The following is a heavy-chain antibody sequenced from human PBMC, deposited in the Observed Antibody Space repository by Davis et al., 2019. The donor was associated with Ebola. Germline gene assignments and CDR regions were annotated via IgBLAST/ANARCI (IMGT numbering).Heavy chain of an antibody. D-gene: IGHD6-19*01. V-gene: IGHV4-59*01. CDR1: CGSITSYY. Sequence: SETLSLTCTVSCGSITSYYWSWIRQPPGKGLGWIGYIYYSGSTNYNPSLKSRVTISVDTSKNQFSLKLSSVTAADTAVYYCARLETVAGLDYWGQGTLVTVSS. CDR2: IYYSGST. CDR3: ARLETVAGLDY. J-gene: IGHJ4*02.